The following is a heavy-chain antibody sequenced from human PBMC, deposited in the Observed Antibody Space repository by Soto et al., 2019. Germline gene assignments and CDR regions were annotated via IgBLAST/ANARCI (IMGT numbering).Heavy chain of an antibody. CDR3: AKDRIPKDP. J-gene: IGHJ5*02. Sequence: GGSPRLSCAASGFAFGTSGMSWVRQAPGKGLEWVAGISISGDTTYYPVSVKGRFTISRDNSKNTLYLRMNSLKVEDTAVYYCAKDRIPKDPWGQGTLVTVSS. CDR2: ISISGDTT. CDR1: GFAFGTSG. V-gene: IGHV3-23*01. D-gene: IGHD2-21*01.